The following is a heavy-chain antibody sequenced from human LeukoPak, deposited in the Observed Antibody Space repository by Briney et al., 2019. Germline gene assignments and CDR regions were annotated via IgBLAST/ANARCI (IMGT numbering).Heavy chain of an antibody. J-gene: IGHJ4*02. D-gene: IGHD3-16*01. CDR3: TRGAGWLIDY. Sequence: SETLSLTCTVSGDFISGSYWGWIRQPPGKGLEWIGSIYYSGSTYYNPSLKSRVTISVDTSKNQFSLKLSSVTAADTAVYYCTRGAGWLIDYWGQGILVTVSS. CDR2: IYYSGST. V-gene: IGHV4-39*07. CDR1: GDFISGSY.